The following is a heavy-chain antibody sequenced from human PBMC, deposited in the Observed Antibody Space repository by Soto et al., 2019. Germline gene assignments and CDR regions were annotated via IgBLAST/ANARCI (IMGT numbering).Heavy chain of an antibody. D-gene: IGHD2-15*01. CDR1: GGTFSSYT. CDR3: ARAENCSGGSCYYY. CDR2: IIPILGIA. Sequence: SVKVSCKASGGTFSSYTISWVRQAPGQGLEWMGRIIPILGIANYAQKFQGRVTITADKSTSTAYMELSSLRSEDTAVYYCARAENCSGGSCYYYWGQGTLVTVSS. V-gene: IGHV1-69*02. J-gene: IGHJ4*02.